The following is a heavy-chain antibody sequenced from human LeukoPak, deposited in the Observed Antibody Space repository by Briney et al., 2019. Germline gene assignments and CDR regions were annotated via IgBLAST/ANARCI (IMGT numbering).Heavy chain of an antibody. V-gene: IGHV4-39*07. Sequence: PSETLSLTCTVSGGSITTANYFWGWIRQPPGKGLEWIGSMYYSGSTYYNPSLKSRVTISVDTSKNQFSPKLSSVTAADTAVYYCARIAPVGDYTPDYWGQGTLVTVSS. CDR2: MYYSGST. J-gene: IGHJ4*02. CDR3: ARIAPVGDYTPDY. D-gene: IGHD4-17*01. CDR1: GGSITTANYF.